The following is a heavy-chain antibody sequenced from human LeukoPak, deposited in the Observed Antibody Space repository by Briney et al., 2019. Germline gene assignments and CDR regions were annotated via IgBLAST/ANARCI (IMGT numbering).Heavy chain of an antibody. CDR1: GFTFTSYT. Sequence: GGSLRLSCAASGFTFTSYTMNWVRQAPGKGLEWISYIRTSGGVVSYTDSVRGRFTISTDSAKNSLYLQMNSLRAEDTAVYYCARDKRYYYDSSGYLSLDYWGQGTLVTVSS. J-gene: IGHJ4*02. V-gene: IGHV3-48*01. CDR2: IRTSGGVV. CDR3: ARDKRYYYDSSGYLSLDY. D-gene: IGHD3-22*01.